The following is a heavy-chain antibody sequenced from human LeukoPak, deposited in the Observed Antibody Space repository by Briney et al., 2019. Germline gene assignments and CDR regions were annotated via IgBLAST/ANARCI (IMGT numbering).Heavy chain of an antibody. CDR1: GFTFSSYS. D-gene: IGHD2-15*01. CDR3: ARVGCSGGTCYNGH. CDR2: ISSSSSYM. J-gene: IGHJ4*02. Sequence: GGSLRLSCAATGFTFSSYSMNWVRQAPGQGLEWVSSISSSSSYMYYADSVKGRFTISRDNAKNSLYLQMNSLRAEDTAVYYCARVGCSGGTCYNGHWGQGTLVTVSS. V-gene: IGHV3-21*01.